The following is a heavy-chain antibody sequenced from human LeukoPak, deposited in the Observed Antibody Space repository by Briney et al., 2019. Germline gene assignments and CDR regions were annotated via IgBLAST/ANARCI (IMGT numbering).Heavy chain of an antibody. V-gene: IGHV4-39*01. J-gene: IGHJ4*02. CDR2: IYYSGST. Sequence: SETLSLTCTVPGGSISSSSHYWGWLRQPPGKGLEWIGSIYYSGSTYYNPSLKSRVTISADTSKNQFSLKLSSVTAADTAVYYCARKGKSSSWPIDYWGQGTLVTVSS. D-gene: IGHD6-13*01. CDR3: ARKGKSSSWPIDY. CDR1: GGSISSSSHY.